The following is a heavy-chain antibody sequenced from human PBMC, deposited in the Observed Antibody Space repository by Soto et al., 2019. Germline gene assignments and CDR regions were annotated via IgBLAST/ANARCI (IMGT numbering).Heavy chain of an antibody. CDR2: IGSGGSK. CDR3: AKDALTTYRPGPVWWSMFDP. V-gene: IGHV3-53*01. Sequence: GGSLRLSCAASGFTVSSNYMSWVRQAPGKGLEGVSVIGSGGSKYYADSVKGRFTISRDNSKNTLYLQMNSLRAEDTAVYYCAKDALTTYRPGPVWWSMFDPWGQGTLVTVSS. D-gene: IGHD2-15*01. J-gene: IGHJ5*02. CDR1: GFTVSSNY.